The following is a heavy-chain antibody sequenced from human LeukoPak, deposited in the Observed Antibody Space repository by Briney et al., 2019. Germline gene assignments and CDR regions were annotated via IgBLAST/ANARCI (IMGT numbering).Heavy chain of an antibody. Sequence: GGSLRLSCAASAFRFSSYGMHWVRQAPGKGPEWVAFIRSDSSNQYYADSVKGRFTISRDNSKNTLYLQMNSLRAEDTAVYYCARAQYCSSTSCFTDWGQGTLVTVSS. D-gene: IGHD2-2*01. CDR1: AFRFSSYG. CDR3: ARAQYCSSTSCFTD. J-gene: IGHJ4*02. V-gene: IGHV3-30*02. CDR2: IRSDSSNQ.